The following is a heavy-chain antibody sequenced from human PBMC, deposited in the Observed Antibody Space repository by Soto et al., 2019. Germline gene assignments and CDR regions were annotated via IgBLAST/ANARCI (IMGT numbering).Heavy chain of an antibody. D-gene: IGHD5-12*01. CDR2: IIPILGIA. CDR3: AYLGTYSGYDWTFDY. V-gene: IGHV1-69*02. J-gene: IGHJ4*02. Sequence: SVKVSCKASGGTFSSYTISWVRQAPGQGLEWMGRIIPILGIANYAQKFQGRVTITADKSTSTAYMELSSLRSEGTAVYYCAYLGTYSGYDWTFDYWGRGTLVTVSS. CDR1: GGTFSSYT.